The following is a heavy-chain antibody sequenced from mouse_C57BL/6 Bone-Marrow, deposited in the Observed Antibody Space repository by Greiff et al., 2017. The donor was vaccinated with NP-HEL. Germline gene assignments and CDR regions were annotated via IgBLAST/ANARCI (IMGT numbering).Heavy chain of an antibody. V-gene: IGHV5-6*01. Sequence: EVQRVESGGDLVKPGGSLKLSCAASGFTFSSYGMSWVRQTPDKRLEWVATISSGGSYTYYPDSVKGRFTISRDNAKNTLYLQMSSLKSEDTAMYYCARPPYGNYSYYYAMDYWGQGTSVTVSS. J-gene: IGHJ4*01. CDR2: ISSGGSYT. CDR3: ARPPYGNYSYYYAMDY. CDR1: GFTFSSYG. D-gene: IGHD2-1*01.